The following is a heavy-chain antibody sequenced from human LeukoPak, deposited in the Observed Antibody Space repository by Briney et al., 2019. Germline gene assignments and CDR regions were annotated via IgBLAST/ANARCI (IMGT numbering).Heavy chain of an antibody. CDR2: IKPNSGGT. Sequence: HRASVKVSCKASGYTFTGYYMHWVRQAPGQGLEWMRWIKPNSGGTNYAQKFQGRVTMTRDTSISTAYMELSRLRSDDTAVYYCARYQKDYDILTGYYRFDPWGQGTLVTVSS. CDR3: ARYQKDYDILTGYYRFDP. J-gene: IGHJ5*02. V-gene: IGHV1-2*02. D-gene: IGHD3-9*01. CDR1: GYTFTGYY.